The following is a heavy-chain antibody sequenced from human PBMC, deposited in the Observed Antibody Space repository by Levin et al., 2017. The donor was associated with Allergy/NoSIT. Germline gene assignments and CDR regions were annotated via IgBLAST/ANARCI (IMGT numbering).Heavy chain of an antibody. CDR2: IKQDGSEK. CDR1: GFTFSSYW. D-gene: IGHD6-13*01. Sequence: ETLSLTCAASGFTFSSYWMSWVRQAPGKGLEWVANIKQDGSEKYYVDSVKGRFTISRDNAKNSLYLQMNSLRAEDTAVYYCARAAVDDAFDIWGQGTMVTVSS. CDR3: ARAAVDDAFDI. J-gene: IGHJ3*02. V-gene: IGHV3-7*01.